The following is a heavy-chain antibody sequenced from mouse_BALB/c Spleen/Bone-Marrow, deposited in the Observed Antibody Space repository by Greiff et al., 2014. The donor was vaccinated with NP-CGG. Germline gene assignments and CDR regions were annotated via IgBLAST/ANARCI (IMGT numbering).Heavy chain of an antibody. D-gene: IGHD2-1*01. J-gene: IGHJ1*01. CDR1: GFDFSRYW. V-gene: IGHV4-1*02. CDR3: ALLGNYGYFDV. CDR2: INPDSSTI. Sequence: EVQLQQSGGGLVQPGGSLKLSCAVSGFDFSRYWMSWVRQAPGKGLEWIGEINPDSSTIIYTPSLKDKFIISRDNAKNTLYLQMSKVRSEDTALYYCALLGNYGYFDVWGAGTTVTVSS.